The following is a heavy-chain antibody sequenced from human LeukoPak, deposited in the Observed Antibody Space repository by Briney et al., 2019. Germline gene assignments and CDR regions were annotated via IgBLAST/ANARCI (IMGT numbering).Heavy chain of an antibody. CDR2: IKSKTDGGTT. CDR3: TTDGAYSGYDPAGYFDY. Sequence: GGSLRLSCAATGFTFSNAWMSWVRQAPGKGLEWVGRIKSKTDGGTTDYAAPVKGRFTISRDDSKNTLYLQMNSLKTEDTAVYYCTTDGAYSGYDPAGYFDYWGQGTLVTVSS. D-gene: IGHD5-12*01. CDR1: GFTFSNAW. J-gene: IGHJ4*02. V-gene: IGHV3-15*01.